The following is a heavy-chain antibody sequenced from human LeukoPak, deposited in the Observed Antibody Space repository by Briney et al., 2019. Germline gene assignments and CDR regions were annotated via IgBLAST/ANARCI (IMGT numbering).Heavy chain of an antibody. CDR1: GGSISSYY. CDR2: IHYSGST. J-gene: IGHJ5*02. Sequence: PSETLSLTCTVSGGSISSYYWSWIRQPPGKGLEWLGYIHYSGSTYYNPSLKSRVTISVDTSKNQFSLKVTSVTAADTVVYYCARDRRAGQSGYWFDPWGQGTLVTVSS. D-gene: IGHD3-22*01. V-gene: IGHV4-59*01. CDR3: ARDRRAGQSGYWFDP.